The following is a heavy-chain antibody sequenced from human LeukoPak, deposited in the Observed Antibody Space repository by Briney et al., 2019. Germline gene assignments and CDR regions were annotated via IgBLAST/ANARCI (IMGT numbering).Heavy chain of an antibody. Sequence: PGXSLRLSCAASGFTFSSYAMSWVRQAPGKGLEWVSAISGSGGSTYYADSVKGRFTISRDNSKNTLYMQMNSLRAEDTAVYYCAKDFYDFWSGYPNWFDPWGQGTLVTVSS. CDR3: AKDFYDFWSGYPNWFDP. CDR1: GFTFSSYA. D-gene: IGHD3-3*01. CDR2: ISGSGGST. V-gene: IGHV3-23*01. J-gene: IGHJ5*02.